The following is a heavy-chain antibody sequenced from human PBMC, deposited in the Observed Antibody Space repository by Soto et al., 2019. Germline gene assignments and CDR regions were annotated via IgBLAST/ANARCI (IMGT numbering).Heavy chain of an antibody. V-gene: IGHV1-46*01. Sequence: ASVKVSCKASGDTFTDYYIHWVRQAPGQGLEWMGTVNPSGGHTTYAQHFLGRVTMTRDTSTSTLYMELTSLRDEDTAVYYCASGPGPTNYYDILTGPQGVFDSWGQGTLVTVSS. CDR2: VNPSGGHT. J-gene: IGHJ4*02. D-gene: IGHD3-9*01. CDR3: ASGPGPTNYYDILTGPQGVFDS. CDR1: GDTFTDYY.